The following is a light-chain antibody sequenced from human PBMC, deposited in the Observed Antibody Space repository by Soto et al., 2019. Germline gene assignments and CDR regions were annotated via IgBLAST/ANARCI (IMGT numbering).Light chain of an antibody. Sequence: QSVLTQLPSASASPGQSVTISCTGTKNDIGVYDFVSWYQHHPGKAPRLIIYEVVQRPSGVPDRFSGSKSGNTASLTVSGLQAADEGDYFCKSYGGSNTYVFXSGTKVTVL. J-gene: IGLJ1*01. CDR1: KNDIGVYDF. CDR3: KSYGGSNTYV. CDR2: EVV. V-gene: IGLV2-8*01.